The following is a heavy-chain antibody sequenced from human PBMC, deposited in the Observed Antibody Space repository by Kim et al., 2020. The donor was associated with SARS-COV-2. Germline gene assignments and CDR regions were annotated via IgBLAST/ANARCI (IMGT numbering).Heavy chain of an antibody. CDR3: ARRDYDGNGYYYFDY. Sequence: SETLSLTCNVSGVSISSNYWSWIRQPPGKGLEWIGYIYDTGNTKYNPSLKRRVTISADTSKNQFSLQLTSVTAADTAVYYCARRDYDGNGYYYFDYWGQ. J-gene: IGHJ4*02. CDR2: IYDTGNT. CDR1: GVSISSNY. D-gene: IGHD3-22*01. V-gene: IGHV4-59*13.